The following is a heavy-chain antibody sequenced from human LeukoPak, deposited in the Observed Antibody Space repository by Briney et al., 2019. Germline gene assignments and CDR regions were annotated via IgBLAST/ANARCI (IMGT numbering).Heavy chain of an antibody. CDR1: GGSISSYY. D-gene: IGHD5-24*01. V-gene: IGHV4-4*07. J-gene: IGHJ5*02. CDR2: IYISETT. Sequence: SETLSLTCTISGGSISSYYWSWIRQPAGKGLGWIGRIYISETTNYNPSLKSRVTMSVDTSRDQFSLKLSSVTAADTAVYYCARGDGYYRFDPWGQGTLVTVSS. CDR3: ARGDGYYRFDP.